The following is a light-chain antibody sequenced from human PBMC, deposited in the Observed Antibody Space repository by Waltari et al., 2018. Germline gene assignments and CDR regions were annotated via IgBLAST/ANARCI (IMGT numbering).Light chain of an antibody. CDR3: QQYNNWPPAWT. J-gene: IGKJ1*01. CDR2: GAS. CDR1: QSVSSN. V-gene: IGKV3-15*01. Sequence: EIVMTQSPATLSVSPGERAPLSCRASQSVSSNLAWYQQKPGQAPRLLIYGASTRATGIPARFSGSGSGTEFTLTISSMQSEDFAVYYCQQYNNWPPAWTFGQGTKVEIK.